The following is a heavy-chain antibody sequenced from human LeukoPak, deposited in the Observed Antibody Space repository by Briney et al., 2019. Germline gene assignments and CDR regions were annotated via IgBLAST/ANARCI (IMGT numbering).Heavy chain of an antibody. CDR3: AKEGIAVAGNYYYYGMDV. CDR1: GFTFDDYA. CDR2: ISWNSGSI. V-gene: IGHV3-9*01. Sequence: GRSLRLSCAASGFTFDDYAMHWVRQAPGKGLEWVSGISWNSGSIGYADSVKGRFTISRDNAKNSLYLQMNSLRAEDTALYYCAKEGIAVAGNYYYYGMDVWGQGTTVTVSS. J-gene: IGHJ6*02. D-gene: IGHD6-19*01.